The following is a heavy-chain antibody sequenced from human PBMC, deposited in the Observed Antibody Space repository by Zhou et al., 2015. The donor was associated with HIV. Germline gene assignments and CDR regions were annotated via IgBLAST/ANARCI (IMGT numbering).Heavy chain of an antibody. J-gene: IGHJ2*01. CDR2: IIPIFGTA. D-gene: IGHD6-13*01. CDR3: ARGAAAGYSSSWSTPYWYFDL. CDR1: GGTFSSYA. Sequence: QVQLVQSGAEVKKPGSSVKVSCKASGGTFSSYAISWVRQAPGQGLEWMGGIIPIFGTANYAQKFQGRVTITADESTSTAYMELSSLRSEDTAVYYCARGAAAGYSSSWSTPYWYFDLWGRGTLVTVSS. V-gene: IGHV1-69*12.